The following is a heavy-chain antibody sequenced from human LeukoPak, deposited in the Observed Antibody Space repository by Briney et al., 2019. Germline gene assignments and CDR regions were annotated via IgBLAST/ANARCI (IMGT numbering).Heavy chain of an antibody. J-gene: IGHJ6*02. CDR2: INHSGST. CDR3: ARVKGVPAYYYYYGMDV. D-gene: IGHD3-10*01. V-gene: IGHV4-34*01. CDR1: GGSFGGYY. Sequence: PSETLSLTCAVYGGSFGGYYWSWIRQPPGKGLEWIGEINHSGSTNYNPSLKSRVTISVDTSKNQFSLKLSSVTAADTAVYYCARVKGVPAYYYYYGMDVWGQGTTVTVSS.